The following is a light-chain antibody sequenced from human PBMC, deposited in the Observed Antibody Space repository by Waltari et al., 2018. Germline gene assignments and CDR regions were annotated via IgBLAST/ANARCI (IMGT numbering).Light chain of an antibody. CDR2: RAS. J-gene: IGKJ1*01. CDR3: QQYYYWWT. V-gene: IGKV3D-15*01. Sequence: TPPAGAGEGVFGTVARHERQPGPAPRLHRQRASTRATGVPRRFDGSVSETEVTLTISSLQSEDFAIYYCQQYYYWWTFGQGTKVEIK. CDR1: EGVFGT.